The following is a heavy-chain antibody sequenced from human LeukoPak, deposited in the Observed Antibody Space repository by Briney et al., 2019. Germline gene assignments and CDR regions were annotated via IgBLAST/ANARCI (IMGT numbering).Heavy chain of an antibody. CDR2: ISWNSGSI. Sequence: PGGSLRLSCAASGFTFDDYAMHWVRQAPGKGLEWVSGISWNSGSIGYADSVKGRFTISRDNAKSSLYLQMNSLRAEDTALYYCAKHPFDYWGQGTLVTVSS. CDR1: GFTFDDYA. CDR3: AKHPFDY. V-gene: IGHV3-9*01. J-gene: IGHJ4*02.